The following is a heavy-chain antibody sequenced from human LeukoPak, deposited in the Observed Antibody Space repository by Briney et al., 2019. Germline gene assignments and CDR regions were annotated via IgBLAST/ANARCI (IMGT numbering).Heavy chain of an antibody. CDR1: GFTFDDYV. V-gene: IGHV3-9*01. Sequence: GGSLRLSCAASGFTFDDYVMHWVRQAPGKGLGWVSGISWNSGSIGYADSVKGRFTISRDNAKNSLYLQMNSLRAEDTALYYCAKGGYDSSPPGYWGQGTLVTVSS. J-gene: IGHJ4*02. CDR2: ISWNSGSI. D-gene: IGHD3-22*01. CDR3: AKGGYDSSPPGY.